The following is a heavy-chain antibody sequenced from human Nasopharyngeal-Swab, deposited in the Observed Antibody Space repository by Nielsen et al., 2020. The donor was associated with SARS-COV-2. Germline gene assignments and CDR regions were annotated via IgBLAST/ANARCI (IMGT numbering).Heavy chain of an antibody. CDR2: INPSGGST. CDR3: AREKAVVVVPAAEDSFDY. Sequence: ASVKVSCKASGYTFTSYYMHWVRQAPGQGLEWMGIINPSGGSTSYAQKFQGRVTMTRDTSTSTVYMELSSLRSEDTAVYYCAREKAVVVVPAAEDSFDYWGQGTLVTVSS. D-gene: IGHD2-2*01. V-gene: IGHV1-46*01. CDR1: GYTFTSYY. J-gene: IGHJ4*02.